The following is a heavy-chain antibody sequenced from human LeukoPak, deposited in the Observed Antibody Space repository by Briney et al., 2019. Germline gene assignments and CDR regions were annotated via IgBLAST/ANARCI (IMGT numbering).Heavy chain of an antibody. V-gene: IGHV3-11*01. J-gene: IGHJ4*02. CDR2: IAASGVGGATI. D-gene: IGHD1-1*01. CDR1: GFTFSNYY. Sequence: GGSLRLSCAASGFTFSNYYMSWIRQAPGKGLEWVSFIAASGVGGATIYYADSVKGRFTISRDESRNTVYLHLNNLRVDDSAVYYCARASWISNADAVWWGQGTLVTVSS. CDR3: ARASWISNADAVW.